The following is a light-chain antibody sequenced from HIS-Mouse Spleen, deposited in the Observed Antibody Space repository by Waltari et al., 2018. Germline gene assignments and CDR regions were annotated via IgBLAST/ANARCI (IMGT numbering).Light chain of an antibody. CDR1: SSDVGGYNY. Sequence: QSALTQPASVSGSPGQSITISCTGTSSDVGGYNYVSWYQQHPGKAPKLRSYDVSNRPSGGSNLFSGSKSGNTASLTISGLQAEDAADYYCSSYTSSSTEVFGGGTKLTVL. V-gene: IGLV2-14*03. CDR2: DVS. J-gene: IGLJ2*01. CDR3: SSYTSSSTEV.